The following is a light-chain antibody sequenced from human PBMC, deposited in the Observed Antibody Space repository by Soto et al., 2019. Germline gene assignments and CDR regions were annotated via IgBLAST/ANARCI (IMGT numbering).Light chain of an antibody. J-gene: IGKJ5*01. Sequence: DIQMTQSPSSLSASVGERVTITCRASQGISSFVAWYQQKPGKVPRLLISGASTLQSGVTSRFSGSGSGTDFTLTITSLQPEDVATYYCQKYSSVITFGQGTRLEIK. CDR1: QGISSF. V-gene: IGKV1-27*01. CDR3: QKYSSVIT. CDR2: GAS.